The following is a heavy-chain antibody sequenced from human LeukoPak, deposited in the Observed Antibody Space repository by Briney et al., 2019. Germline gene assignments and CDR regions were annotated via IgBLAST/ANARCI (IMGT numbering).Heavy chain of an antibody. CDR2: IGRSDTYI. CDR3: ARDKPSGSYAGFDY. CDR1: GFTFRDYR. Sequence: GGSLRISCAASGFTFRDYRMNWVRQAPGKGLEWVSVIGRSDTYIYYADSVKGRFTISRDNAKNSLYLQMNSLRAEDTAVYYCARDKPSGSYAGFDYWGQGALVTVSS. D-gene: IGHD1-26*01. J-gene: IGHJ4*02. V-gene: IGHV3-21*01.